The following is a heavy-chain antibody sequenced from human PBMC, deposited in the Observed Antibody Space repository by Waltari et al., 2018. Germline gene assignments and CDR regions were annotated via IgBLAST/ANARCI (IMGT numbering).Heavy chain of an antibody. CDR2: INPNSGGT. CDR1: GYTFTGYY. V-gene: IGHV1-2*02. Sequence: QVQLVQSGAEVKKPGASVKVSCKASGYTFTGYYMHWVPQAPGPWLEWMGWINPNSGGTNYAQKFQGRVTMTRDTSISTAYMELSRLRSDDTAVYYCARGGEYCSSTSCYTGFDYWGQGTLVTVSS. J-gene: IGHJ4*02. D-gene: IGHD2-2*02. CDR3: ARGGEYCSSTSCYTGFDY.